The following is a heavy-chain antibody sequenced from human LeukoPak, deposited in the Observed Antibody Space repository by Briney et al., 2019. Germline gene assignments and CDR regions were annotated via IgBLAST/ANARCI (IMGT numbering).Heavy chain of an antibody. CDR1: GGSISSGGYY. J-gene: IGHJ4*02. CDR3: ASFYCSSGSCYSEDY. CDR2: IYYRGTT. V-gene: IGHV4-31*03. D-gene: IGHD2-15*01. Sequence: SETLSLTCTVSGGSISSGGYYWSWIRQHPGKGLEWIGGIYYRGTTYYNPSLKSRITTSVDTSQNQFSLKLTSVTAADTAVYYCASFYCSSGSCYSEDYWGQGTLVTVSS.